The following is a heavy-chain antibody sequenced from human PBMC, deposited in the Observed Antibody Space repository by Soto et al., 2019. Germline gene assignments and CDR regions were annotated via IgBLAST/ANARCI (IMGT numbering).Heavy chain of an antibody. J-gene: IGHJ5*02. V-gene: IGHV4-59*01. CDR2: IYYSGST. CDR1: GGSISSYY. CDR3: ARVLYSRLEDWFDP. D-gene: IGHD6-13*01. Sequence: SETLSLTCTVSGGSISSYYWSWIRQPPGKGLEWIGYIYYSGSTNYNPSLKSRVTISVDTSKNQFSLKLSSVTAADTAVYYCARVLYSRLEDWFDPWGQGTLVTVSS.